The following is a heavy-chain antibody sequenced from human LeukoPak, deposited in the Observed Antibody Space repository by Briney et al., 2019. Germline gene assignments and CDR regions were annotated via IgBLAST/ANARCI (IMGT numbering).Heavy chain of an antibody. CDR2: ISSSSGYI. CDR3: ARGPNSGSYARPSYYFDY. J-gene: IGHJ4*02. CDR1: GFTFSSYS. V-gene: IGHV3-21*01. Sequence: GGSLRLSCAASGFTFSSYSMNWVRQAPGKGLEWVSSISSSSGYIYYADSVKGRFTISRDNAKNSLYLQMNSLRAEDTAVYYCARGPNSGSYARPSYYFDYWGQGTLVTVSS. D-gene: IGHD1-26*01.